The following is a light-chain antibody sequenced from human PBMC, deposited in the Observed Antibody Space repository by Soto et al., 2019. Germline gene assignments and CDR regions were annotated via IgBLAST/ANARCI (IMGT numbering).Light chain of an antibody. J-gene: IGLJ1*01. CDR3: SSYTTSNTRQIV. CDR2: DVT. CDR1: SSDVCGYNY. Sequence: SARTQPASVTGSPGQSITISCTGTSSDVCGYNYVSWYQHHPGKAPKLIIYDVTNRPSGVSNPFSGSKSGNTASLTISGLQPEDEADYYCSSYTTSNTRQIVFGTGTKVTVL. V-gene: IGLV2-14*03.